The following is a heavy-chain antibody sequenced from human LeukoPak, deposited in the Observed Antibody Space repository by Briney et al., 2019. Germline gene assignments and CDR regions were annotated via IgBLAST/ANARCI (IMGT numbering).Heavy chain of an antibody. CDR3: AAPRDCSGGSCYEITLYFDY. V-gene: IGHV3-11*01. CDR2: ISSSGSTI. J-gene: IGHJ4*02. Sequence: GGSLRLSCAASGFTFSDYYMSWIRQAPGKGLEWVSYISSSGSTIYYADSVKGRFTISRDNSKNTLYLQMNSLRAEDTAVYYCAAPRDCSGGSCYEITLYFDYWGQGTLVTVSS. CDR1: GFTFSDYY. D-gene: IGHD2-15*01.